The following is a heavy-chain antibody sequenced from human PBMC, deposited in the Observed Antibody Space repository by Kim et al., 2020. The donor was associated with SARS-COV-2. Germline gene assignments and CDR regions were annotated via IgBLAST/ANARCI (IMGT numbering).Heavy chain of an antibody. Sequence: SVKVSCKASGGTFSSYAISWVRQAPGQGLEWMGGIIPIFGTANYAQKFQGRVTITADESTSTAYMELSSLRSEDTAVYYCARDRGMVRGVPSHYYYYGMDVWGQGTTVTVSS. J-gene: IGHJ6*02. D-gene: IGHD3-10*01. CDR2: IIPIFGTA. CDR1: GGTFSSYA. V-gene: IGHV1-69*13. CDR3: ARDRGMVRGVPSHYYYYGMDV.